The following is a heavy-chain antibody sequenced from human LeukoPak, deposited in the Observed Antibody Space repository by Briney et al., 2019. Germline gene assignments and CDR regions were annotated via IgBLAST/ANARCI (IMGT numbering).Heavy chain of an antibody. CDR2: INPSGGST. CDR1: GYTFTSYY. V-gene: IGHV1-46*01. Sequence: GPVKVSCKASGYTFTSYYMHWVRQAPGQGLEWMGIINPSGGSTSYAQKFQGRVTMTRDTSTSTVYMEPSSLRSEDTAVYYCARVNSQEYFDYWGRGTLVTVSS. J-gene: IGHJ4*02. CDR3: ARVNSQEYFDY.